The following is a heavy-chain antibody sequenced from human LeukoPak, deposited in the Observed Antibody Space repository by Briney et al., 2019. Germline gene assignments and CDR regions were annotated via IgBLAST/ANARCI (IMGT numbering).Heavy chain of an antibody. J-gene: IGHJ6*02. CDR1: GGPVRNYY. Sequence: SETLSLTCIVSGGPVRNYYWTWIRQPAGKGLQWIGRIYTNGTTHYSPSLKSRVTMSVDMSKNQFSLKLTSVTAADTAVYYCAKEDIVVVTKYIHYGMDVWGQGTTVTVSS. D-gene: IGHD2-15*01. V-gene: IGHV4-4*07. CDR3: AKEDIVVVTKYIHYGMDV. CDR2: IYTNGTT.